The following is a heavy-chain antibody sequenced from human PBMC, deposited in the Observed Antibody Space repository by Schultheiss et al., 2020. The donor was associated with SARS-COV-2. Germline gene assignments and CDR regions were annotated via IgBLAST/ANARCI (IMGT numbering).Heavy chain of an antibody. V-gene: IGHV4-59*01. Sequence: SETLSLTCTVSGGSISSYYWSWIRQPPGKGLEWIGYIYYSGSTNYNPSLKSRVTISVDTSKNQFSLKLSSVTAADTAVYYCASPPGPFDPWGQGTLVTVSS. J-gene: IGHJ5*02. CDR3: ASPPGPFDP. CDR2: IYYSGST. CDR1: GGSISSYY.